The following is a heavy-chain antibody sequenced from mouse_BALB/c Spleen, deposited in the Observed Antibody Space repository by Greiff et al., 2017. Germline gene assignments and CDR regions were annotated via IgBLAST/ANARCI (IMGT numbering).Heavy chain of an antibody. D-gene: IGHD1-1*01. CDR3: ARDPVYYGNSLDY. Sequence: EVKLVESGGGLVKPGGSLKLSCAASGFTFSDYYMYWVRQTPEKRLEWVATISDGGSYTYYPDSVKGRFTISRDNAKNNLYLQMSSLKSEDTAMYYCARDPVYYGNSLDYWGQGTTLTVSS. V-gene: IGHV5-4*02. J-gene: IGHJ2*01. CDR2: ISDGGSYT. CDR1: GFTFSDYY.